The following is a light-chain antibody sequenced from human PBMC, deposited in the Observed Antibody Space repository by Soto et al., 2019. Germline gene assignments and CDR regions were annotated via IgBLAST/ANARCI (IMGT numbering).Light chain of an antibody. CDR3: QHYNSYSEA. V-gene: IGKV1-5*03. CDR1: QSISAW. CDR2: KAS. J-gene: IGKJ1*01. Sequence: QMTLSVSTLSTSIRDRVSINCRASQSISAWLAWYQQKPGKAPKLLIYKASTLKSGVPSRFSGSGSGTEFTLTISSLQPDDFATYYCQHYNSYSEAFGQGTKVAIK.